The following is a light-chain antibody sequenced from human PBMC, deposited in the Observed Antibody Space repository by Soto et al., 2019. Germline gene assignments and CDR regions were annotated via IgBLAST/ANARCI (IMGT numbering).Light chain of an antibody. CDR1: QGIRTF. CDR2: TAS. Sequence: DIQLTQSPSFLSASVGDRVTFTCRASQGIRTFSAWYQQRPGKAPKLLIHTASTLQSGVPSRFSGSGSGTEFTLTISSVQPEDSATYYCQPLISYPITFGQGTRLEI. CDR3: QPLISYPIT. J-gene: IGKJ5*01. V-gene: IGKV1-9*01.